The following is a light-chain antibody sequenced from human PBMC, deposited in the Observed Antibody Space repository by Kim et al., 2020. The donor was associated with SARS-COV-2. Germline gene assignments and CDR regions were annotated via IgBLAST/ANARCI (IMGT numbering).Light chain of an antibody. V-gene: IGKV1-16*01. CDR3: QVYATFPYT. Sequence: DIQVTQSPSSLSASVGDRVTIACRASQGVGNYVAWFQQKPGKAPKSLIFESSTLQSGVPSRFSGGGSGTHFTLTITSLQPEDFATYYCQVYATFPYTFGQGTKLEIK. J-gene: IGKJ2*01. CDR1: QGVGNY. CDR2: ESS.